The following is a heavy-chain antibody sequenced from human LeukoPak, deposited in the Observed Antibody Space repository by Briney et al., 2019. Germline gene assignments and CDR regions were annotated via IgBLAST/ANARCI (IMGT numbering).Heavy chain of an antibody. V-gene: IGHV3-33*01. CDR1: GFTFSSYG. CDR3: ARDRVAYYYDSSGYYFDY. Sequence: PGGSLRLSCAASGFTFSSYGMHWVRQAPGKGLEWVAVIWYDGSNKYYADSVKGRFTISRDNSKNTLYLQMNNLRAEDTAVYYCARDRVAYYYDSSGYYFDYWGQGTLVTVSS. CDR2: IWYDGSNK. D-gene: IGHD3-22*01. J-gene: IGHJ4*02.